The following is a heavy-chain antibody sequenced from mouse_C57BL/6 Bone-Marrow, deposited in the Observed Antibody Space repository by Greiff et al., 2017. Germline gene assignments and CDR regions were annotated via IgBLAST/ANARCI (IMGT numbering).Heavy chain of an antibody. CDR1: GYTFTDYY. D-gene: IGHD3-2*02. Sequence: EVQLQQSGPVLVKPGASVKMSCKASGYTFTDYYMNWVKQSHGKSLEWIGVINPYNGGTSYNQKFKGKATLTVDKSSSTAYMELNSLTSEDSAVYYWARAGQLTAYWGQGTLVTFSA. V-gene: IGHV1-19*01. CDR3: ARAGQLTAY. J-gene: IGHJ3*01. CDR2: INPYNGGT.